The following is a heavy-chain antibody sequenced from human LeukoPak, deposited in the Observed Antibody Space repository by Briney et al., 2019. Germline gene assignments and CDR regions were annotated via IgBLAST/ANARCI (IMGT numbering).Heavy chain of an antibody. CDR2: TSSDLNVK. J-gene: IGHJ4*02. Sequence: GGSLRLSCAASGFTFRNYVIHWVRQAPGKGLEWVAVTSSDLNVKLYADSVKGRFTISRDNSKNRLYLQMNSLRAEDTAVYYCARDRGTVTTDWGQGTLVTVSS. CDR1: GFTFRNYV. D-gene: IGHD4-11*01. V-gene: IGHV3-30*14. CDR3: ARDRGTVTTD.